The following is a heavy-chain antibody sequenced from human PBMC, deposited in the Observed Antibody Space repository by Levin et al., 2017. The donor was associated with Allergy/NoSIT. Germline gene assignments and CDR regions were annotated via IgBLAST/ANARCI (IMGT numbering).Heavy chain of an antibody. V-gene: IGHV4-34*01. CDR1: GGSFSGYY. D-gene: IGHD1-7*01. CDR2: INHSGST. J-gene: IGHJ4*02. CDR3: ARGGGRYNWNYAYLDY. Sequence: TSSETLSLTCAVYGGSFSGYYWSWIRQPPGKGLEWIGEINHSGSTNYNPSLKSRVTISVDTSKNQFSLKLSSVTAADTAVYYCARGGGRYNWNYAYLDYWGQGTLVTVSS.